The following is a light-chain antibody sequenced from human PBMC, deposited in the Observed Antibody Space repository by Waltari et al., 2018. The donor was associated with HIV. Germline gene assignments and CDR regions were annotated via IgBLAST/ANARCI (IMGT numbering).Light chain of an antibody. J-gene: IGKJ1*01. V-gene: IGKV3-20*01. CDR2: GSS. Sequence: EIVLPQSPGTLSLSPGERAALSCRASENVKSTYLALYQQRPGQGPRHLMYGSSSRASCIPERFVGSGSGTDFTLNITRLEPEDFAMYYCQQYGSSFWTFGQGTKVEMK. CDR3: QQYGSSFWT. CDR1: ENVKSTY.